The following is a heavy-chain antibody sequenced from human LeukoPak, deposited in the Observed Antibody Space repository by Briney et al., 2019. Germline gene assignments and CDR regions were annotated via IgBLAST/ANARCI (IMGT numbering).Heavy chain of an antibody. D-gene: IGHD3-3*02. CDR1: GGTFSSYA. J-gene: IGHJ6*02. Sequence: GSSVKVSCKASGGTFSSYAISWVRQAPGQGLEWMGRIIPILGIANYAQKFQGSVTITADKSTSTAYMELSSLRSEDTAVYYCARGAQVAFYGMDVWGQGTTVTVSS. CDR3: ARGAQVAFYGMDV. CDR2: IIPILGIA. V-gene: IGHV1-69*04.